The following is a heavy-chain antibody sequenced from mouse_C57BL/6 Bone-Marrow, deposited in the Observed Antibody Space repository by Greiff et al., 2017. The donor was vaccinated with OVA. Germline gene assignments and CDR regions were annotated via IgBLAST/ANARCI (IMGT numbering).Heavy chain of an antibody. CDR2: IRLKSDNYAT. V-gene: IGHV6-3*01. CDR1: GFTFSNYW. J-gene: IGHJ1*03. CDR3: TGLYGSSFWYFDV. D-gene: IGHD1-1*01. Sequence: EVQGVESGGGLVQPGGSMKLSCVASGFTFSNYWMNWVRQSPEKGLEWVAQIRLKSDNYATHYAESVKGRFTISRDDSKSSVYLQMNNLRAEDTGIYYCTGLYGSSFWYFDVWGTGTTVTVSS.